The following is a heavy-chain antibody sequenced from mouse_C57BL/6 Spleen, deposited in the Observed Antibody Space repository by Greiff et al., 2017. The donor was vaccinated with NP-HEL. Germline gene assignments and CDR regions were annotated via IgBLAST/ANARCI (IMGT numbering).Heavy chain of an antibody. CDR2: IHPNSGST. D-gene: IGHD1-1*01. J-gene: IGHJ2*01. CDR3: ASLNYYGSSYRGY. Sequence: QVQLQQPGAELVKPGASVKLSCKASGYTFTSYWMHWVKQRPGQGLEWIGMIHPNSGSTNYNEKFKSKATLTVDKSSSTAYMQLSSLTSEDSAVYYCASLNYYGSSYRGYWGQGTTLTVSS. CDR1: GYTFTSYW. V-gene: IGHV1-64*01.